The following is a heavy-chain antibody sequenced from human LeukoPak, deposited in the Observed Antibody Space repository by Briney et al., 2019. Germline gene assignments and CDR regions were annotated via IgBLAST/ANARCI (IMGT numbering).Heavy chain of an antibody. Sequence: GESLKISCAASGFTFSNYGMNWVRQAPGKGLEWVSFTDTSGNYIYYGDSVKGRFTISRDNAKNLVFQQMNGLRAEDTAVYYCARGRSITLLRGVAMSDGFDTWGQGAMVAVSS. CDR2: TDTSGNYI. D-gene: IGHD3-10*01. CDR3: ARGRSITLLRGVAMSDGFDT. V-gene: IGHV3-21*01. J-gene: IGHJ3*02. CDR1: GFTFSNYG.